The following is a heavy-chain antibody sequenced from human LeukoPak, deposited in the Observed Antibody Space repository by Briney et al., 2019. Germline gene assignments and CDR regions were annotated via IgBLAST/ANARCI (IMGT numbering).Heavy chain of an antibody. CDR3: ATDDCSSTSCT. CDR2: INLNSGGT. Sequence: GASVKVSCKASGYTFTGYYMHWVRQAPGQGLEWMGWINLNSGGTNYAQKFQGRVTMTRDTSISTAYMELSRLRSDDTAVYYCATDDCSSTSCTWGQGTLVTVSS. V-gene: IGHV1-2*02. CDR1: GYTFTGYY. D-gene: IGHD2-2*01. J-gene: IGHJ5*02.